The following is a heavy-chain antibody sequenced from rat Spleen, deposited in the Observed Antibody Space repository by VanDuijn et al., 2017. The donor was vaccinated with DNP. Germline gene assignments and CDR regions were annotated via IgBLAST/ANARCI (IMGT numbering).Heavy chain of an antibody. CDR2: INTSGGSP. V-gene: IGHV5-25*01. J-gene: IGHJ3*01. CDR3: ASSYYYDGSYYRFAY. Sequence: EVQLVESGGGLVQPGRSLKLSCAASGFTFSNYDMAWVRQAPTKGLEWVASINTSGGSPYYRDSVKGRFTVSRNNAKSTLYLQMDSLRSEDTATDYCASSYYYDGSYYRFAYWGQGTLVAVSS. CDR1: GFTFSNYD. D-gene: IGHD1-12*02.